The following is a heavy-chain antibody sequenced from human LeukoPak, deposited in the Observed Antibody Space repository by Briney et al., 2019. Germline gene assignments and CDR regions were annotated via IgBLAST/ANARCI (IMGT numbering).Heavy chain of an antibody. CDR2: ISSSSSYI. CDR3: ARETNSPDAFDI. D-gene: IGHD4-23*01. V-gene: IGHV3-21*01. J-gene: IGHJ3*02. Sequence: PGGSLRLSCAASGFTFSSYSMNWVRQAPGKGLEWVSSISSSSSYIYYADSVKGRFTISRDNAKNSLYLQMNSLRAEDTAVYYCARETNSPDAFDIWGQGTMVIVSS. CDR1: GFTFSSYS.